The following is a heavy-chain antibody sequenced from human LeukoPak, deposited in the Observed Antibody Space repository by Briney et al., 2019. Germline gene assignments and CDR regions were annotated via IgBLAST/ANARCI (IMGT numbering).Heavy chain of an antibody. J-gene: IGHJ3*02. CDR1: GGTFSSYA. CDR3: ARVNVGDGGDCFDI. V-gene: IGHV1-69*05. D-gene: IGHD2-21*01. Sequence: ASVKVSCKASGGTFSSYAISWVRQAPGQGLEWMGGIIPIFGTANYAQKLQGRVTMTTDTSTSTAYMELRSLRSDDTAVYYCARVNVGDGGDCFDIWGQGTMVTVSS. CDR2: IIPIFGTA.